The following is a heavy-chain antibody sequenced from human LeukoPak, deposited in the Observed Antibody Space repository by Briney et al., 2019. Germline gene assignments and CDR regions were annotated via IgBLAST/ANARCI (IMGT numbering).Heavy chain of an antibody. D-gene: IGHD3-22*01. CDR1: GGSISSYY. CDR3: ARTPFYYDSSGYYRHFTFDY. J-gene: IGHJ4*02. V-gene: IGHV4-59*01. CDR2: IYYSGST. Sequence: SETLPLTCTVSGGSISSYYWSWIRQPPGKGLEWIGYIYYSGSTNYNPSLKSRVPISVDTSKNQSSLKLSSVTAADTAVYYCARTPFYYDSSGYYRHFTFDYWGQGTLVTVSS.